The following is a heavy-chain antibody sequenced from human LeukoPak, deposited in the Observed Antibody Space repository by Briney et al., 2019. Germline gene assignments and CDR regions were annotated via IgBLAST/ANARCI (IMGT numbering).Heavy chain of an antibody. D-gene: IGHD3-22*01. V-gene: IGHV3-15*01. J-gene: IGHJ4*02. CDR3: TTGPRPTYYYDSSGYYGDY. CDR1: GFTFSNAW. Sequence: GGSLRLSCAASGFTFSNAWMSWVRQAPGKGLEWVGRIKSKTDSGTTDYAAPVKGRFTISRDDSKNTLYLQMNSLKTEDTAVYYCTTGPRPTYYYDSSGYYGDYWGQGTLVTDSS. CDR2: IKSKTDSGTT.